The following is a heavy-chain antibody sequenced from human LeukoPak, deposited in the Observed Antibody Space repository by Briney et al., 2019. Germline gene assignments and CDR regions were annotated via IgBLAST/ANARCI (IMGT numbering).Heavy chain of an antibody. J-gene: IGHJ4*02. CDR2: ISAYNGNT. Sequence: ASVKVSCKASGYTFTSHGISWVRQAPGQGLEWMGWISAYNGNTNYAQKLQGRVTMTTDTSTSTAYMELRSLRSDDTAVYYCARDRYYDSSGYVPLGYWGQGTLVTVSS. CDR1: GYTFTSHG. V-gene: IGHV1-18*01. D-gene: IGHD3-22*01. CDR3: ARDRYYDSSGYVPLGY.